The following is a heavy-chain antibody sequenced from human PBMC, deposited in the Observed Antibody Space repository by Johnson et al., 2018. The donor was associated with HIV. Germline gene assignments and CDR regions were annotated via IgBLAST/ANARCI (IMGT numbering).Heavy chain of an antibody. D-gene: IGHD4-23*01. CDR2: ITFEGSDK. V-gene: IGHV3-30*18. CDR3: AKDVSVVTPSGSFDI. Sequence: QVQLVESGGGVVQPGRSLRLSCAASGFTFSNYGMHCVRQAPGKGLEWVAVITFEGSDKYYADSVKGRVTISRDDSKNTLYLRLNSLRPEDSAVYYCAKDVSVVTPSGSFDIWGQGTRVTVSS. J-gene: IGHJ3*02. CDR1: GFTFSNYG.